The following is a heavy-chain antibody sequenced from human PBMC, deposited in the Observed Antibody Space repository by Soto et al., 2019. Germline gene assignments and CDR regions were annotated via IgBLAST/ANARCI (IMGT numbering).Heavy chain of an antibody. V-gene: IGHV1-69*06. D-gene: IGHD2-2*02. Sequence: RASVKVSCKASGGTFSSYAISWVRQAPGQGREWMGGIIPIFGTANYAQKFQGRVTITADKSTSTAYMELSSLRSEDTAVYYCAREYCSSTSCYKYYYGMDVWGQGXTVTVYS. CDR1: GGTFSSYA. CDR3: AREYCSSTSCYKYYYGMDV. CDR2: IIPIFGTA. J-gene: IGHJ6*02.